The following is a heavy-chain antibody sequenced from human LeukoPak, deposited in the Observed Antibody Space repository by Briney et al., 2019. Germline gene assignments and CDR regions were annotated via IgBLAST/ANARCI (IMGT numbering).Heavy chain of an antibody. CDR1: GFTFNNYA. V-gene: IGHV3-23*01. D-gene: IGHD3-10*01. Sequence: PGGSLRLSCAASGFTFNNYAMSWVRQAPGKGLEWVSSITGSGGTTSYADSVKGRFTISRDNSKDTLYLQMNSLRAEDTAIYSCAAASGSGSYGQDYWGQGTLVTVSS. CDR3: AAASGSGSYGQDY. J-gene: IGHJ4*02. CDR2: ITGSGGTT.